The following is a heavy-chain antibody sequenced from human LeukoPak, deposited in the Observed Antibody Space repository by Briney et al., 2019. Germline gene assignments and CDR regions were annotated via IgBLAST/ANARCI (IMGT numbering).Heavy chain of an antibody. CDR3: ARGGSVVATIFPFDY. D-gene: IGHD5-12*01. CDR2: INHSGST. CDR1: GGSFSGYY. Sequence: SETLSLTCAVYGGSFSGYYWSWIRQPPGKGLEWVGEINHSGSTNYNPSLKSRVTISVDTSKNQFSLKLSSVTAADTAVYYCARGGSVVATIFPFDYWGQGTLVTVSS. J-gene: IGHJ4*02. V-gene: IGHV4-34*01.